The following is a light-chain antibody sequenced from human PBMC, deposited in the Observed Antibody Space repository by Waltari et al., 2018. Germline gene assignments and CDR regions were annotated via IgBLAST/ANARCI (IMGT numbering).Light chain of an antibody. CDR2: DAS. J-gene: IGKJ4*01. Sequence: EIVLTQSPATPSLSPGARATLSCRASQSISSYLGWYQQKPGQAPRLLIYDASNRATGIPARFSGSGSGTDFTLTISSLEPEDFAVYYCQHRNSWPLTFGGGTKVEIK. CDR1: QSISSY. CDR3: QHRNSWPLT. V-gene: IGKV3-11*01.